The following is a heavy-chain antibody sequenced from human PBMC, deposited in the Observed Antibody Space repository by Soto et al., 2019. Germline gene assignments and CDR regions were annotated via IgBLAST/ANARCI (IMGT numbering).Heavy chain of an antibody. V-gene: IGHV1-3*01. D-gene: IGHD1-26*01. Sequence: ASVKVSCKASGYTFTNYAIHWVRQAPAQSLEWMGWINSGNGNTKYSQKLQGRVTITRDTSASTAYMELSRLRFEDTAVYYCARVGQWGGMDFWG. CDR1: GYTFTNYA. CDR3: ARVGQWGGMDF. CDR2: INSGNGNT. J-gene: IGHJ6*02.